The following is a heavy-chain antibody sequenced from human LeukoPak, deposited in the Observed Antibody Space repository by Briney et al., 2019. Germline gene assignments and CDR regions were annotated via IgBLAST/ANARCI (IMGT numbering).Heavy chain of an antibody. J-gene: IGHJ3*02. D-gene: IGHD3-22*01. CDR2: IWYDGSNK. CDR1: GFTSSSYG. CDR3: AKESSSGYYYDAFDI. V-gene: IGHV3-33*06. Sequence: GGSLRLXCAASGFTSSSYGMHWVRRAPGKGLEWVAVIWYDGSNKYYADSVKGRFTISRDNSKNTLYLQMNSLRAEDTAVYYCAKESSSGYYYDAFDIWGQGTMVTVSS.